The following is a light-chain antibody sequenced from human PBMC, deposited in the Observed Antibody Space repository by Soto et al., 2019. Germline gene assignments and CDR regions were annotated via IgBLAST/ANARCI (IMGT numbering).Light chain of an antibody. CDR3: CSYALSGV. CDR2: DVN. V-gene: IGLV2-11*01. CDR1: SSDVGGYNY. Sequence: QSALTQPRSVSGSPGQSVTISCTGTSSDVGGYNYVSWYQQYPGKAPKLMIFDVNNRPSGVPDRFSGSKSGNTASLTISGLQADDEADYYCCSYALSGVFGTGTKLTVL. J-gene: IGLJ1*01.